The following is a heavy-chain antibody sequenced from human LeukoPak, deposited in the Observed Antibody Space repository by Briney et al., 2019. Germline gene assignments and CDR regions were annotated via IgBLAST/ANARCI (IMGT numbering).Heavy chain of an antibody. D-gene: IGHD6-6*01. CDR1: GFEFDDYA. J-gene: IGHJ6*02. CDR2: ISWNSGSI. CDR3: AKDISSSPYYYGMDV. Sequence: GGSLRLSCAASGFEFDDYAMHWVRQAPGKGLEWVSGISWNSGSIGYADSVKGRFTISRDNAKNSLYLQMNSLRAEDTALYYCAKDISSSPYYYGMDVWGQGTTVTVSS. V-gene: IGHV3-9*01.